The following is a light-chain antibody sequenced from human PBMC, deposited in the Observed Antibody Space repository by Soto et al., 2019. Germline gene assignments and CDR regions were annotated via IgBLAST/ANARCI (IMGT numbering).Light chain of an antibody. CDR3: AAWDDSLNGLT. J-gene: IGLJ2*01. Sequence: QSVLTQPPSASGPPGQRVTISCSGSSSNLGSNFVYWYQQLPGTAPKLLIYNNNERPSGVPDRFSGSKSGTSASLAISGLRSEDEAHYYCAAWDDSLNGLTFGGGTKLTVL. CDR2: NNN. V-gene: IGLV1-47*02. CDR1: SSNLGSNF.